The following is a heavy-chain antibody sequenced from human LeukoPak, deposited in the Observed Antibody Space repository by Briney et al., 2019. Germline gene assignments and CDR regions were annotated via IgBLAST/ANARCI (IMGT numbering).Heavy chain of an antibody. Sequence: ASVKVSCKASGYTFSDYGISWVRQAPGQGLEWMGWISAYNGNTNYAQKLQGRVTMTTDTSTSTAYMELRSLRSDDTAVYYCARAYCSGGSCYSYYFDYWGQGTLVTVSS. D-gene: IGHD2-15*01. CDR1: GYTFSDYG. J-gene: IGHJ4*02. CDR3: ARAYCSGGSCYSYYFDY. V-gene: IGHV1-18*01. CDR2: ISAYNGNT.